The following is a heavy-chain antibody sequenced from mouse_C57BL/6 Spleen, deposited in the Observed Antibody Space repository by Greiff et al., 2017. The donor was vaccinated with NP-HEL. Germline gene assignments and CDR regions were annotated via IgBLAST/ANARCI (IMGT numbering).Heavy chain of an antibody. J-gene: IGHJ1*03. CDR3: ARRRPFITTVVGYFDV. V-gene: IGHV1-82*01. D-gene: IGHD1-1*01. Sequence: QVQLQQSGPELVKPGASVKISCKASGYAFSSSWMNWVKQRPGKGLEWIGRIYPGDGDTNYNGKFKGKATLTADKSSSTAYMQLSRLTSEDSAVYFCARRRPFITTVVGYFDVWGTGTTGTVSS. CDR1: GYAFSSSW. CDR2: IYPGDGDT.